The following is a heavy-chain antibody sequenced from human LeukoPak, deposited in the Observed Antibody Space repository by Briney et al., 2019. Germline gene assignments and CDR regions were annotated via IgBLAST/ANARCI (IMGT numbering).Heavy chain of an antibody. CDR1: GYTFTSYY. CDR2: INPSGGST. Sequence: ASVKVSCKASGYTFTSYYMHWVRQAPGQGLEWMGIINPSGGSTSYAQKFQGGVTMTRDMSTSTVYMELSSLRSEDTAVYYCARGPDYDSSGYYYGGDYFDYWGQGTLVTVSS. CDR3: ARGPDYDSSGYYYGGDYFDY. D-gene: IGHD3-22*01. J-gene: IGHJ4*02. V-gene: IGHV1-46*01.